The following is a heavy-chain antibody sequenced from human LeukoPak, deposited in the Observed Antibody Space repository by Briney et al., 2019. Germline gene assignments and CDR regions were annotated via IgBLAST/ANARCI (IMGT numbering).Heavy chain of an antibody. J-gene: IGHJ3*02. CDR3: ARDPLHIFRSTNAFDI. CDR1: GFTFVNYG. D-gene: IGHD2-21*01. Sequence: GGSLRLSCAASGFTFVNYGFHWVRQAPVKALEWVAFISYNGNQKYGDSVKGRFTISRDTSKNTLYLQVNGLRREDTAVYYCARDPLHIFRSTNAFDIWGQGTMVSVSS. V-gene: IGHV3-30-3*01. CDR2: ISYNGNQ.